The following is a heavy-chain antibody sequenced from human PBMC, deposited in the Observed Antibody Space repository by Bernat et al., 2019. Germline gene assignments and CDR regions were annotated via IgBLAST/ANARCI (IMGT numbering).Heavy chain of an antibody. D-gene: IGHD3-10*01. CDR2: IWYDGSNK. Sequence: QVQLVESGGGVVQPGRSLRLSCAASGFTFSSYGMHWVRQAPGKGLEWVAVIWYDGSNKYYAEYVKGRFTISRDNSKNTLYLQMNSLRAEDTAVYYCARAEKGLRMVRGVSSSDYWGQGTLVTVSS. J-gene: IGHJ4*02. V-gene: IGHV3-33*01. CDR3: ARAEKGLRMVRGVSSSDY. CDR1: GFTFSSYG.